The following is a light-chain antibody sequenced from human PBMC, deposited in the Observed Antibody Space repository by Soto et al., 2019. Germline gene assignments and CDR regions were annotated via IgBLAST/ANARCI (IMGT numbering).Light chain of an antibody. CDR2: KVS. CDR1: QSLVYSDGRTY. J-gene: IGKJ5*01. CDR3: IQGTHVPFT. V-gene: IGKV2D-30*01. Sequence: DVVVTQSPHSLSVTLGQPASISCRCSQSLVYSDGRTYLTWFQQRPGQSPRRVIYKVSNLDSGVSDRVSGSGSGTDFILKISRVEAEDVGLYYCIQGTHVPFTFGQGTRLETK.